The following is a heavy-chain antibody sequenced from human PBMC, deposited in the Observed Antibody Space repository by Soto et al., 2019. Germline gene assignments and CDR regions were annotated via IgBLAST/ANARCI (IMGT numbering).Heavy chain of an antibody. D-gene: IGHD2-2*01. J-gene: IGHJ6*03. V-gene: IGHV4-59*08. Sequence: SETLSLTCTVSGGSISSYYWSWIRQPPGKGLEWIGYIYYSGSTNYNPSLKSRVTISVDTSKNQFSLKLSSVTAADTAVYYCARRHRGVVVPAAMSPYSYYYYMDVWGKGTTVTVSS. CDR3: ARRHRGVVVPAAMSPYSYYYYMDV. CDR1: GGSISSYY. CDR2: IYYSGST.